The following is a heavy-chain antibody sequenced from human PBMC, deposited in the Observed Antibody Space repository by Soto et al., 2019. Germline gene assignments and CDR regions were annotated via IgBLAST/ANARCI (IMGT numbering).Heavy chain of an antibody. J-gene: IGHJ3*02. CDR2: ISYDGSNK. D-gene: IGHD3-22*01. CDR1: GFTFSSYA. CDR3: ARLENYYDSSGYPASDAFDI. V-gene: IGHV3-30-3*01. Sequence: GGSLRLSCAASGFTFSSYAMHWVRQAPGKGLEWVAVISYDGSNKYYADSVKGRFTISRDNAKNSLYLQMNSLRAEDTAVYYCARLENYYDSSGYPASDAFDIWGQGTMVTVS.